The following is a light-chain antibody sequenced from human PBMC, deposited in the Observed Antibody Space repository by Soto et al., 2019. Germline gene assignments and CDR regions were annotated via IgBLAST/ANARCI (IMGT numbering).Light chain of an antibody. CDR1: RSVTTC. CDR3: QQGTSWPLT. J-gene: IGKJ4*01. Sequence: EIVLTQSPATLSSSPGERATLSCRASRSVTTCLAWYQQKPGQAPRLLLHDASKMATGVPTRFSGSGSGTDFTLTISSLEPEDFAVYYCQQGTSWPLTFGGGTKVERK. CDR2: DAS. V-gene: IGKV3-11*01.